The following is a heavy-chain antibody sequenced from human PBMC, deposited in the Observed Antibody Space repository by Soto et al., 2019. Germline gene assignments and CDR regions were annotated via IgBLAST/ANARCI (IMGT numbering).Heavy chain of an antibody. CDR1: GGTFSSYA. V-gene: IGHV1-69*13. Sequence: SVNFSCKASGGTFSSYAISWVRQAPGQGLEWMGGIIPIFGTANYAQKFQGRVTITADESTSTAYMELSSLRSEDTAVYYCARGLELGYCSGGSCYAYGMDVWGQGTTVTVSS. CDR3: ARGLELGYCSGGSCYAYGMDV. J-gene: IGHJ6*02. D-gene: IGHD2-15*01. CDR2: IIPIFGTA.